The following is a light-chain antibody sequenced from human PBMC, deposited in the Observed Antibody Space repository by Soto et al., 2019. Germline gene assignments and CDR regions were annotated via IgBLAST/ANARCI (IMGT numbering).Light chain of an antibody. CDR1: QTISSTY. J-gene: IGKJ1*01. CDR2: AAS. Sequence: EIGSTQSTGPLSLSPGDRATLSCRAGQTISSTYLAWYQQKPGQAPRLLIYAASTRATGIPDRFSGSGSGTDFTLTISRLQPEDFAVYYCQQYGSSPWTFGQGTKVDIK. V-gene: IGKV3-20*01. CDR3: QQYGSSPWT.